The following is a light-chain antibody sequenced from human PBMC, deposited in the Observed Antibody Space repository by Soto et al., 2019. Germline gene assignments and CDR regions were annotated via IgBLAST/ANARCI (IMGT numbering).Light chain of an antibody. CDR2: GAS. CDR1: QSISSY. V-gene: IGKV3-20*01. Sequence: EIVLTQSPATLSLSPGERATLSCRASQSISSYLSLYQQKPCQAPRLLIYGASSRATGIPDRFSGSGSGTDFTLTISRLEPEDFAVYYCQQYGSSPWTFGQGTKVDIK. CDR3: QQYGSSPWT. J-gene: IGKJ1*01.